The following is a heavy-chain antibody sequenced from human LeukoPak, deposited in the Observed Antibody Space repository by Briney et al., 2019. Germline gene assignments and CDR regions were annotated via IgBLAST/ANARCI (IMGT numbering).Heavy chain of an antibody. J-gene: IGHJ6*02. D-gene: IGHD2/OR15-2a*01. Sequence: GGSPRLSCAASGFTFSSYEMNWVRQAPGKGLEWVSYIASGGGANRFYSESVKGRFTISRDNAKNSLYLHMNSQRAEDTGVYYCARIGTTTRGPAGLDVWGQGTTVTVSS. CDR3: ARIGTTTRGPAGLDV. CDR2: IASGGGANR. V-gene: IGHV3-48*03. CDR1: GFTFSSYE.